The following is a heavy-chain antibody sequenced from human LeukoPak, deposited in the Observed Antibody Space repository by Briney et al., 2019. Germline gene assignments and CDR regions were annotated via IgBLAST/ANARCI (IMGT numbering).Heavy chain of an antibody. Sequence: PGGSLRLSCAVSGFIFSDYYIDWVRQAPGKGLEWVGRTRNKANSYSTEYAASVKGRFSISRDDSKNSVYLQMNSLKTEYTAVYYCVRVGTGMAKDFDNWGQGTLVTVSS. D-gene: IGHD5-18*01. CDR2: TRNKANSYST. CDR1: GFIFSDYY. J-gene: IGHJ4*02. V-gene: IGHV3-72*01. CDR3: VRVGTGMAKDFDN.